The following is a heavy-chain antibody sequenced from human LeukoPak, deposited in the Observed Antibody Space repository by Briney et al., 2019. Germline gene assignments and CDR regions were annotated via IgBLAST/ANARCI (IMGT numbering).Heavy chain of an antibody. CDR3: ARAYCSGGSCYPFDY. CDR1: GFTFSTYW. Sequence: GGSLRLSCAASGFTFSTYWIHWVRQAPGKGLVWVSRINSDGSSTSYADSVKGRFTISRDNAKNTLYLQMNSLRAEDTAVYYCARAYCSGGSCYPFDYWGQGTLVTVSS. CDR2: INSDGSST. V-gene: IGHV3-74*01. J-gene: IGHJ4*02. D-gene: IGHD2-15*01.